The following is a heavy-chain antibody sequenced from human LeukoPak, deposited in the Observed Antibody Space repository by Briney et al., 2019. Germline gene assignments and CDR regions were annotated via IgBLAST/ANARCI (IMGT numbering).Heavy chain of an antibody. CDR1: GFTLGDHW. J-gene: IGHJ4*02. D-gene: IGHD6-19*01. CDR3: ARGGWSLDY. V-gene: IGHV3-7*04. Sequence: PGGSLRLSCEAYGFTLGDHWMTWVRQAPGKGLEWVAYIKQDGSAKDYVDSVKGRFTIPRDNSKNSLYLQMNSLRAEDTAVYYCARGGWSLDYWGQGTLVTVSS. CDR2: IKQDGSAK.